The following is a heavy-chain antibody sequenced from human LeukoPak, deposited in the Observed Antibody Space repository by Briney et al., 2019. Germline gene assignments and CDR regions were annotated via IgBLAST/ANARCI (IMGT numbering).Heavy chain of an antibody. Sequence: GESLKISCKGSGYSFTSYWISWVRQMPGKGLEWMGIIYSGDSDTRYSPSFQGQVTISVDKSIGTAYLQWSSLKASDTAMYYCARIAYSYGYFSYWGQGTLVTVSS. V-gene: IGHV5-51*01. J-gene: IGHJ4*02. CDR2: IYSGDSDT. CDR1: GYSFTSYW. D-gene: IGHD5-18*01. CDR3: ARIAYSYGYFSY.